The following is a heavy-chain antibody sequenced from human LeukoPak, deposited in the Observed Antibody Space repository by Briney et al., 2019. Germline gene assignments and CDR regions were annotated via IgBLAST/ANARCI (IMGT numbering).Heavy chain of an antibody. CDR3: IYRYYYGMDV. CDR1: GLTFSNAW. CDR2: IKSKTDGGTT. V-gene: IGHV3-15*01. J-gene: IGHJ6*02. D-gene: IGHD5/OR15-5a*01. Sequence: KPGGSLRLSCAASGLTFSNAWMSWVRQAPGKGLEWVGRIKSKTDGGTTDYAAPVKGGFTISRDDSKNTLYLQMNSLKTEDTAVYYCIYRYYYGMDVWGQGTTVTVSS.